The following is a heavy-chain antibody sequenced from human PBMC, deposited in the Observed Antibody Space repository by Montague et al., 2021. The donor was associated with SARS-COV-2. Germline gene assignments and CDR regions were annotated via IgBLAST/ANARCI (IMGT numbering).Heavy chain of an antibody. D-gene: IGHD3-3*01. CDR2: IYHSGST. Sequence: SETLSLTCTVSGNSISSGYYWGWIRQPPGKGLEWIGSIYHSGSTYYNPSLKSRVTISVDTSKNQFSLKLSSVTAADTAVYYCARDVRYYDFWSGRAQTSPDYWGQGTLVTVSS. J-gene: IGHJ4*02. CDR3: ARDVRYYDFWSGRAQTSPDY. V-gene: IGHV4-38-2*02. CDR1: GNSISSGYY.